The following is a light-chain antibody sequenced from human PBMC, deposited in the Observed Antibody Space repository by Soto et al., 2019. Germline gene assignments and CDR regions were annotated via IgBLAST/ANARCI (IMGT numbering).Light chain of an antibody. Sequence: QAVVTQPPSVSGAPGQRVTISCTGSSSDVHWYQQLPGTAPKLLIYGNSNRPSGVPDRFSGSKSGTSASLAITGLQAEDEADYYCQSYDSSLSVLFGGGTKLTVL. CDR3: QSYDSSLSVL. CDR1: SSD. CDR2: GNS. V-gene: IGLV1-40*01. J-gene: IGLJ2*01.